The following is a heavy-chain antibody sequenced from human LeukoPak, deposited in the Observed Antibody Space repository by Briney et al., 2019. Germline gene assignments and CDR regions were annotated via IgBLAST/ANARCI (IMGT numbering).Heavy chain of an antibody. CDR3: ARMYSSSWYAFDI. CDR2: ISSSSSTI. Sequence: GGSLRLSCAASGFTFSSYSMNWVRQAPGKGLEWVSYISSSSSTIYYADSVKGRFTISRDNAKNSLYLQMNSLRAEDTAVYYCARMYSSSWYAFDIWGQGTMVTVSS. D-gene: IGHD6-13*01. J-gene: IGHJ3*02. V-gene: IGHV3-48*01. CDR1: GFTFSSYS.